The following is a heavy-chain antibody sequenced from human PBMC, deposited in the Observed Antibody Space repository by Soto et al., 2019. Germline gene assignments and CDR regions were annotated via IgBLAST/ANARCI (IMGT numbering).Heavy chain of an antibody. Sequence: GGSLRLSCAASGFSFSTYGMNWVRQAPGKGLEWVSSISSGATYRYFADSVKGRFTISRDNVKNSLYLQMNSLRAEDTAVYYCARGWGTTVVTRDAFDIWGQGTMVTVSS. CDR3: ARGWGTTVVTRDAFDI. CDR1: GFSFSTYG. J-gene: IGHJ3*02. V-gene: IGHV3-21*01. CDR2: ISSGATYR. D-gene: IGHD2-21*02.